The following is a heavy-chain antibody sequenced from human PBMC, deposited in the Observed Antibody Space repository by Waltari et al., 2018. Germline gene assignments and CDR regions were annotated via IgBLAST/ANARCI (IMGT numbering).Heavy chain of an antibody. CDR2: IIPIFGTA. CDR3: ARGASGDYGFLLSDYYYGMDV. Sequence: QVQLVQSGAEVKKPGSSVKVSCKASGGTFSSYAISWVRQAPGQGLEWMGGIIPIFGTANYAQKFQGIVTITTDESTSTAYMELSSLRSEDTAVYYCARGASGDYGFLLSDYYYGMDVWGQGTTVTVSS. D-gene: IGHD4-17*01. CDR1: GGTFSSYA. V-gene: IGHV1-69*05. J-gene: IGHJ6*02.